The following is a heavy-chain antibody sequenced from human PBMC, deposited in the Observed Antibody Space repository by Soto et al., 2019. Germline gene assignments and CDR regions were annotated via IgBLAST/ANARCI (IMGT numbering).Heavy chain of an antibody. CDR3: ARGAEDIVVVPAASYYYYGMDV. CDR2: IYPGDSDT. J-gene: IGHJ6*02. Sequence: GESLKISCNGSGYSFTSYWIGWVRQMPGKGLEWMGIIYPGDSDTRYSPSFQGQVTISADKSISTAYLQWSSLKASDTAMYYCARGAEDIVVVPAASYYYYGMDVWGQGTTVTVSS. D-gene: IGHD2-2*01. CDR1: GYSFTSYW. V-gene: IGHV5-51*01.